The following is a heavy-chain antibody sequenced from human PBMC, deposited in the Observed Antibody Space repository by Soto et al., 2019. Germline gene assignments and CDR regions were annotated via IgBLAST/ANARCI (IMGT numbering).Heavy chain of an antibody. CDR3: AKGGGGGYYYYLDV. CDR1: GFPFTNYA. Sequence: EVQLLESGGGLVQPGGSLRLPCAASGFPFTNYAMTWVRQAPGKGLEWVSAILGGGGATYYAESVKGRFTISRDNSKDTRYLQMDNLRAEDTAVYYCAKGGGGGYYYYLDVWGKGTAVTVSS. CDR2: ILGGGGAT. V-gene: IGHV3-23*01. J-gene: IGHJ6*03. D-gene: IGHD3-16*01.